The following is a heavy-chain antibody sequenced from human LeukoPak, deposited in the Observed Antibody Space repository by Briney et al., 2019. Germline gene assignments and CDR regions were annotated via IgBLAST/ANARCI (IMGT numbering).Heavy chain of an antibody. J-gene: IGHJ3*01. V-gene: IGHV4-39*07. CDR2: IYYGGST. CDR3: AKSTYYYETFVYAFDF. Sequence: SETLSLTCTVSGGSVSSSHYWGWIRQPPGKGLEWIGSIYYGGSTYYNTSLRSRVTTSVDTSKNQFSLKLSSVTAADTAVYYCAKSTYYYETFVYAFDFWGQGTVVTVSS. D-gene: IGHD3-22*01. CDR1: GGSVSSSHY.